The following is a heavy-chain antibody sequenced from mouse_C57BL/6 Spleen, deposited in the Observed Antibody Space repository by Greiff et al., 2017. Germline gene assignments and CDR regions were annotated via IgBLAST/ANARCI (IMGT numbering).Heavy chain of an antibody. CDR1: GYAFTNYL. J-gene: IGHJ4*01. Sequence: VQLQQSGAELVRPGTSVKVSCKASGYAFTNYLIEWVKQRPGQGLEWIGVINPGSGGTNYNEKLKGKATLTADKSSSTAYMQLSSRTSEDSAVYFCARERTGDAMDYWGQGTSVTVSS. V-gene: IGHV1-54*01. CDR2: INPGSGGT. CDR3: ARERTGDAMDY.